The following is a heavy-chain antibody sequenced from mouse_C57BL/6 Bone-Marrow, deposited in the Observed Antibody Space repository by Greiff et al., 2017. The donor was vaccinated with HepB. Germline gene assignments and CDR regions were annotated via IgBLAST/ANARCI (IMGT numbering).Heavy chain of an antibody. CDR1: GYTFTSYG. D-gene: IGHD1-1*01. V-gene: IGHV1-81*01. J-gene: IGHJ4*01. CDR2: IYPRSGNT. CDR3: ASGYYYGSRGWAMDY. Sequence: VKLQESGAELARPGASVKLSCKASGYTFTSYGISWVKQRTGQGLEWIGEIYPRSGNTYYNEKFKGKATLTADKSSSTAYMELRSLTSEDSAVYFCASGYYYGSRGWAMDYWGQGTSVTVSS.